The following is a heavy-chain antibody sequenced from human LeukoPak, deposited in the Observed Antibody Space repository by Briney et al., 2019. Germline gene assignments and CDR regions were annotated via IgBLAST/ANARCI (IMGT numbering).Heavy chain of an antibody. V-gene: IGHV4-59*01. D-gene: IGHD3-3*01. CDR2: ICYSGST. CDR1: GDSIRSYY. CDR3: ARGLRVRTFGELSWYIDV. J-gene: IGHJ6*03. Sequence: SETLSLTCTVSGDSIRSYYWSWIRQPPGKGLEWIGYICYSGSTNYNPSLKSRVTISLDTSKNQFSLKLSSVTAADTAVYYCARGLRVRTFGELSWYIDVWGKGTTVIVSS.